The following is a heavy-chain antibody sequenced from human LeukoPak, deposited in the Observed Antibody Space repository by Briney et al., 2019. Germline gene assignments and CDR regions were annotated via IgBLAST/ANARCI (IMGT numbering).Heavy chain of an antibody. CDR3: ARERSSGWYGD. J-gene: IGHJ4*02. CDR2: INHSGST. CDR1: GGSFSGYY. V-gene: IGHV4-34*01. Sequence: SETLSLTCAVYGGSFSGYYWSWIRQPPGKGLEWIGEINHSGSTNYNPSLKSRVTISVDTSKNQFSLKLSSVTAADTAVYYCARERSSGWYGDWGQGTLVTVSS. D-gene: IGHD6-19*01.